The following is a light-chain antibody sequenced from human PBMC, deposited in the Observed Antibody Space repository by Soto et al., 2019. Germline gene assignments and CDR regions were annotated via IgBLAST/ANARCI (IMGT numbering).Light chain of an antibody. V-gene: IGLV2-8*01. CDR2: EVT. CDR1: NVGEYDY. J-gene: IGLJ2*01. CDR3: GGWDDSLSGPV. Sequence: QSVLTQPPSASGSPGQSVTISCTGSNVGEYDYVSWYQQHPGKAPKLMIHEVTKRPSGVPDRFSGSKSGNTASLTVSGLQAEDEADYYCGGWDDSLSGPVFGGGTKLTVL.